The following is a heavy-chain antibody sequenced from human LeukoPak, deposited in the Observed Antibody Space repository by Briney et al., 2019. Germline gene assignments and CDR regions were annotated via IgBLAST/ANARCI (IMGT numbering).Heavy chain of an antibody. J-gene: IGHJ4*02. Sequence: GGSLRLSCAASGFIFSDAYMSWVRQAPGKGLEWVGRIKSKTDAGTTDYAAPVKGRFTISRDDSKNTLYLQMNGLKTEDTALYYCLLYTRGWFETNFWGQGTLVTVSS. D-gene: IGHD3-10*01. CDR1: GFIFSDAY. CDR3: LLYTRGWFETNF. CDR2: IKSKTDAGTT. V-gene: IGHV3-15*01.